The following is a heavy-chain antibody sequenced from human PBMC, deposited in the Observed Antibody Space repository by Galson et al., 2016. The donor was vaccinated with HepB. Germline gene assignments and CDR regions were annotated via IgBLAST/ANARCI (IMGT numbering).Heavy chain of an antibody. CDR1: GFAFSSHW. Sequence: SLRLSCAASGFAFSSHWMHWVRQDLGKGLVWVSRINSDGTISNYADSVKGRFTISRDNAKNTLYLQLNSLSAEDTAVYFCVRVQSVVPTTAYNWFDPWGRGTLVTVSS. V-gene: IGHV3-74*01. D-gene: IGHD4-23*01. CDR3: VRVQSVVPTTAYNWFDP. CDR2: INSDGTIS. J-gene: IGHJ5*02.